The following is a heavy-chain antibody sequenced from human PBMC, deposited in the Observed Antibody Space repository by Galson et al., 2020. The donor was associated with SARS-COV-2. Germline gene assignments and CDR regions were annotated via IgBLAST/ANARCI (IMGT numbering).Heavy chain of an antibody. CDR1: GFTVSSNY. CDR3: ARDEGAEAGFHFDY. Sequence: GGSLRLSCAASGFTVSSNYMSWVRQAPGKGLEWVSVIYSGGSTYYADSVKGRFTISRDNSKNTLYLQMNSLRAEDTAVYYCARDEGAEAGFHFDYWGQGTLVTVSS. D-gene: IGHD6-13*01. J-gene: IGHJ4*02. CDR2: IYSGGST. V-gene: IGHV3-53*01.